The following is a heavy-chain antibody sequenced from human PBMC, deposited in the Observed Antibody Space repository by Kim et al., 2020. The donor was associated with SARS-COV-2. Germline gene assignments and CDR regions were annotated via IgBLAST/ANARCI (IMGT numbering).Heavy chain of an antibody. J-gene: IGHJ4*02. Sequence: FTISRDKSKNTLYLQMNSLRAEDTAVYYCARLLTMYDFWSGAVPDRSFDYWGQGTLVTVSS. V-gene: IGHV3-53*01. D-gene: IGHD3-3*01. CDR3: ARLLTMYDFWSGAVPDRSFDY.